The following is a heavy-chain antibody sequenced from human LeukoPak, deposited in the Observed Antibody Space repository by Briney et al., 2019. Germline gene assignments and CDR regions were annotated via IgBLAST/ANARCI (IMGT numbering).Heavy chain of an antibody. D-gene: IGHD3-10*01. CDR2: ISSSSSYI. V-gene: IGHV3-21*01. CDR3: ARGSITMVRGVTLGYDY. J-gene: IGHJ4*02. CDR1: GFTFSSYS. Sequence: GGSLRLSCAASGFTFSSYSMNWVRQAPGKGLEWVSSISSSSSYIYYADSVKGRFTISRDNAKNSLYLQMNSLRAEDTAVYYCARGSITMVRGVTLGYDYWGQGTLVTVSS.